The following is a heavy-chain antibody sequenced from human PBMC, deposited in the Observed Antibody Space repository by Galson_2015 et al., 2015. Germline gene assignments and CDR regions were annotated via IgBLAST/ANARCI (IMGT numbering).Heavy chain of an antibody. CDR2: INQDGSEK. J-gene: IGHJ4*02. CDR1: GFTFSSYW. Sequence: SLRLSCAASGFTFSSYWVSWVRQAPGKGLEWVANINQDGSEKHYLDSVKGRFTTSRDNAKNSLYLEMNSLRAEDTAVYYCASRYCSGGRCYSNILDYFDYWGQGTLVTVSS. D-gene: IGHD2-15*01. CDR3: ASRYCSGGRCYSNILDYFDY. V-gene: IGHV3-7*01.